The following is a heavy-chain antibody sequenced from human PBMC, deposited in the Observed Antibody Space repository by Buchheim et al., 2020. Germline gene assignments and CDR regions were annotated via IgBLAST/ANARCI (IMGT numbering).Heavy chain of an antibody. Sequence: QVQLQESGPGLVKPSETLSLTCSVSGGSISSYYWYWIRQPPGKGLEWIGYIYYSGSTNYNPPLKSRVTIPVDTSNNQFSLKLSSVTAADTAVYYCARSVGGATNYWGQGTL. D-gene: IGHD1-26*01. CDR1: GGSISSYY. J-gene: IGHJ4*02. V-gene: IGHV4-59*01. CDR2: IYYSGST. CDR3: ARSVGGATNY.